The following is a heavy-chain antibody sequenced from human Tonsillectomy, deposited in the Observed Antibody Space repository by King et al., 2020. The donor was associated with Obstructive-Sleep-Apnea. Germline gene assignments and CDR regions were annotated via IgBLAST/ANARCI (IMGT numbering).Heavy chain of an antibody. D-gene: IGHD6-13*01. J-gene: IGHJ3*02. V-gene: IGHV3-53*04. CDR1: WLTLRKNY. Sequence: VQLVESGGGLVQPGGSLRLSFVVSWLTLRKNYMSLVRQAPGKGLEWGSVIYSGGGTYFADAVRGRFTISRKGSKNTLYLQMNSLRVEDTAVYYCARDHPNTSSSSWYRGDAFDIWGQGTMVTVSS. CDR3: ARDHPNTSSSSWYRGDAFDI. CDR2: IYSGGGT.